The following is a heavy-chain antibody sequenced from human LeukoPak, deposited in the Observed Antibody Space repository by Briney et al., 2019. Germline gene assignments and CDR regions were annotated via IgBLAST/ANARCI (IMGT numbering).Heavy chain of an antibody. V-gene: IGHV4-59*01. D-gene: IGHD6-13*01. CDR3: ARASEDSSSWYGVVGFDP. Sequence: SETLSLTCTVSGGSISIYYWSWIRQPPGKGLEWIGCIYNSGSTNYNPSLKSRVTISVDTSKNQFSLKLSSVTAADTAVYYCARASEDSSSWYGVVGFDPWGQGTLVTVSS. CDR1: GGSISIYY. J-gene: IGHJ5*02. CDR2: IYNSGST.